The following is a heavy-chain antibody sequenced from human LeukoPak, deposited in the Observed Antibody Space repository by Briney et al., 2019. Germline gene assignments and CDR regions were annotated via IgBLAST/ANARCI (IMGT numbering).Heavy chain of an antibody. D-gene: IGHD3-3*01. V-gene: IGHV5-51*01. CDR3: ARQDEAPDDLWSGDLNVKNWFDP. Sequence: GDSLKISCKGFGYNFTSYWIAWVRQMPGKGLEWLGIIYPGDSDTRYSPSFQGQVSISADKSITTAYLQWSSLKASDTAMYYCARQDEAPDDLWSGDLNVKNWFDPWGQGTLVTVSS. CDR1: GYNFTSYW. J-gene: IGHJ5*02. CDR2: IYPGDSDT.